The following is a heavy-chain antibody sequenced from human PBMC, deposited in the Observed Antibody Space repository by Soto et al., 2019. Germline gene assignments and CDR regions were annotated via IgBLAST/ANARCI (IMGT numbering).Heavy chain of an antibody. Sequence: ASVKVCCKASGCSFTNNDVSWVRQATGQGLEWMGWMNPGSGDTGYAQKFQGRVTMTRDISIATAYMELSSLRSDDTAIYYCARMAMFGSLNWFDPWGQGTLVTVSS. CDR1: GCSFTNND. V-gene: IGHV1-8*01. CDR3: ARMAMFGSLNWFDP. J-gene: IGHJ5*02. CDR2: MNPGSGDT. D-gene: IGHD3-10*01.